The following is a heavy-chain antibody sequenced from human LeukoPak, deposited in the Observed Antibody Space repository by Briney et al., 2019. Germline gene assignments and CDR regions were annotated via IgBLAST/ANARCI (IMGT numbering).Heavy chain of an antibody. CDR1: GFIFSSYA. J-gene: IGHJ6*02. Sequence: GGSLRLSCAASGFIFSSYAMHWVRQAPGKGLEWVAVISYDGSNKYYADSVKGRFTISRDNSKNTLYLQMNSLRAEDTAVYYCARAIWFGEGYYGMDVWGQGTTVTVSS. CDR2: ISYDGSNK. D-gene: IGHD3-10*01. CDR3: ARAIWFGEGYYGMDV. V-gene: IGHV3-30-3*01.